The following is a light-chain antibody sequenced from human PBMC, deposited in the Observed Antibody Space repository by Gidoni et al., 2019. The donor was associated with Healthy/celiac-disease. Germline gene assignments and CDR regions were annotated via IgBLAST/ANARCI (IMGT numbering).Light chain of an antibody. J-gene: IGKJ2*01. CDR2: AAS. CDR1: QDISSY. Sequence: IQLTQSPSFLSASVGDRVTITCRASQDISSYLAWYQQKPGKAPELLIYAASILQSGVPSRFSVRGSGTEFTLTISSLQPADFATYYCQQLNSYAFXXXTKVDSK. CDR3: QQLNSYA. V-gene: IGKV1-9*01.